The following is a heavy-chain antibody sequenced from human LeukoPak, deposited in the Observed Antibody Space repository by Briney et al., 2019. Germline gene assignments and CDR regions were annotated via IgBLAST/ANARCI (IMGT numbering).Heavy chain of an antibody. CDR2: IYTSGST. V-gene: IGHV4-4*07. J-gene: IGHJ4*02. D-gene: IGHD3-9*01. Sequence: SETLSLTCTVSGGSISSCYWSWIRQPAGKGLEWIGRIYTSGSTNYNPSFKSRVTMSVDTSKNQFSLKLSSVTAADTAVYYCAREGNRYYDILTGYYRGELDYWGQGTLVTVSS. CDR1: GGSISSCY. CDR3: AREGNRYYDILTGYYRGELDY.